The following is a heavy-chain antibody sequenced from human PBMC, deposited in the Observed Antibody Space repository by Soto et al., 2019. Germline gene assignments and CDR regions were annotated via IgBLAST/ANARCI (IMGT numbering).Heavy chain of an antibody. D-gene: IGHD6-19*01. CDR3: ARDPGISSGWYYFDY. CDR2: VKQDGSEI. Sequence: EVHLVESGGGLVQSGGSLRLSCAASGFTFSNHWMTWVRQAPGKGLEWVASVKQDGSEIYYGDSVKGRFTISIDNAKNSLFLQLNSLRAEDTAMYYCARDPGISSGWYYFDYWGQGTLVTVSS. V-gene: IGHV3-7*05. CDR1: GFTFSNHW. J-gene: IGHJ4*02.